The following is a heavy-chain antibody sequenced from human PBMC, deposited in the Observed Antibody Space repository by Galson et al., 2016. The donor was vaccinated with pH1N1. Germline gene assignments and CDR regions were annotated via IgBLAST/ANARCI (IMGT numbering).Heavy chain of an antibody. CDR2: IDPSNGGT. V-gene: IGHV1-46*01. D-gene: IGHD7-27*01. Sequence: QSGAEVKKPGESLKVSCKASGYAFTREYIHWVRQAPGQGLEWMGVIDPSNGGTTYSQKFQGLVTMTRDTSTNTVYMEVRGLKSEDTAVYSGIRDLGRLRDYWGQGTLVTVSS. J-gene: IGHJ4*02. CDR3: IRDLGRLRDY. CDR1: GYAFTREY.